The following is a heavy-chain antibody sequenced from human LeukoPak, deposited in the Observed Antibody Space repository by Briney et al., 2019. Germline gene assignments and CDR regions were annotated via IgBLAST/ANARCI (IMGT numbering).Heavy chain of an antibody. V-gene: IGHV3-7*01. Sequence: PGGSLRLSCAASGFTFSSYWMNWARQAPGKGLEWVASINHNGNVNYYADSVKGRFTISRDNSKNTLYLQMNSLRAEDTAVYYCAFSASGYSYGFDYWGQGTLVTVSS. CDR1: GFTFSSYW. CDR2: INHNGNVN. J-gene: IGHJ4*02. D-gene: IGHD5-18*01. CDR3: AFSASGYSYGFDY.